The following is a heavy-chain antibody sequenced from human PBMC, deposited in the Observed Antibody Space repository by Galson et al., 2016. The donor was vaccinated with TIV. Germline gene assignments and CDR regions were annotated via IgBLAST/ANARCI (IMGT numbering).Heavy chain of an antibody. D-gene: IGHD1-1*01. CDR1: GFTFSRFG. CDR3: AKDRDLYPPYMGTFDH. Sequence: SLRLSCAASGFTFSRFGMHWVRQAPGKGLEWVAVISYDGSNKYYADSVKGRLTISRDNSKNTLYLQMNSLRAEDTAVYYCAKDRDLYPPYMGTFDHLGQGTMVTVSS. CDR2: ISYDGSNK. J-gene: IGHJ4*02. V-gene: IGHV3-30*18.